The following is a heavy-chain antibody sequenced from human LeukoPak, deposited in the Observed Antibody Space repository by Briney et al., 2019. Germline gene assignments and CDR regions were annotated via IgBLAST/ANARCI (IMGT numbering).Heavy chain of an antibody. J-gene: IGHJ4*02. CDR1: GFTFSSYS. D-gene: IGHD7-27*01. CDR3: AKDGGLWVSAHWGDS. Sequence: PGGSLRLSCAASGFTFSSYSMNWVRQAPGKGLEWVSTITTSDGNTYYADSVKGWFTVSRDNSKNTLFLQMNSLRAEDTAVYYCAKDGGLWVSAHWGDSWGRGTLVTVSS. CDR2: ITTSDGNT. V-gene: IGHV3-23*01.